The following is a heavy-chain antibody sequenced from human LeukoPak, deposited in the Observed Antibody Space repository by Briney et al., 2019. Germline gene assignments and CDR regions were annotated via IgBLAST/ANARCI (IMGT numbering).Heavy chain of an antibody. D-gene: IGHD2-2*01. CDR1: GFTFSSYW. CDR2: IKQDGSEK. V-gene: IGHV3-7*01. Sequence: GGSLRLSCAASGFTFSSYWMSWVRQAPGKGLEWVANIKQDGSEKYYVDSVKGRFTISRDNAKNSLYLQMNSLRAEDTAVYYCARVPSSPRYYYGMDVWGQGTTVTVSS. CDR3: ARVPSSPRYYYGMDV. J-gene: IGHJ6*02.